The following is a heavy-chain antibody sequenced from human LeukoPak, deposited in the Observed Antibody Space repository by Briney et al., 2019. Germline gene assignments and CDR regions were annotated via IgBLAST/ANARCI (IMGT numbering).Heavy chain of an antibody. V-gene: IGHV1-18*01. D-gene: IGHD3-9*01. J-gene: IGHJ1*01. Sequence: ASVKVSCKASGYTFTSYGISWVRQAPGQGLEWMGWISAYNGNINYAQKLQGRVTMTTDTSTSTAYMELRSLRSDDTAVYYCARDYDILTGYYSSAEYFQHWGQGTLVTVSS. CDR1: GYTFTSYG. CDR2: ISAYNGNI. CDR3: ARDYDILTGYYSSAEYFQH.